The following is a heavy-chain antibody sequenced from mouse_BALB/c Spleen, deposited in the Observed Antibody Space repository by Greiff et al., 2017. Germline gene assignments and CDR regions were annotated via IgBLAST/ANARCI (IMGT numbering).Heavy chain of an antibody. D-gene: IGHD2-3*01. CDR3: ARERYDGYYVRYFDV. V-gene: IGHV2-9*02. CDR1: GFSLTSYG. J-gene: IGHJ1*01. CDR2: IWAGGST. Sequence: VQLQQSGPGLVAPSQSLSITCTVSGFSLTSYGVHWVRQPPGKGLEWLGVIWAGGSTNYNSALMSRLSISKDNSKSQVFLKMNSLQTDDTAMYYCARERYDGYYVRYFDVWGAGTTVTVSS.